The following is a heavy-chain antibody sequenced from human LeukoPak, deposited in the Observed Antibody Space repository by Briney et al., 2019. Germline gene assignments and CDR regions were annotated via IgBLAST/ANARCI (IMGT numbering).Heavy chain of an antibody. CDR3: ARGRRIGYCSSTSCSRGGYYMDV. Sequence: SETLSLTCTVSGYSISSGYYWSWIRQPPGKGLEWIGEINHSGSTNYNPSLKSRVTISVDTSKNQFSLKLSSVTAADTAVYYCARGRRIGYCSSTSCSRGGYYMDVWGKGTTVTVSS. D-gene: IGHD2-2*01. J-gene: IGHJ6*03. V-gene: IGHV4-38-2*02. CDR1: GYSISSGYY. CDR2: INHSGST.